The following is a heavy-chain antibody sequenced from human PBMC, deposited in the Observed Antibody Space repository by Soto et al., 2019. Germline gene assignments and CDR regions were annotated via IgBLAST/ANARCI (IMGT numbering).Heavy chain of an antibody. D-gene: IGHD3-16*01. CDR1: GFPFSSYA. V-gene: IGHV3-23*01. CDR3: AKGGYYPLFDI. CDR2: ISGSGGRT. Sequence: GGSLRLSCVASGFPFSSYAMIWVRQTPGKGLEWVSGISGSGGRTYYADSVKGRFTISRDNSNNTLSLQMHILRVEDTAVYFCAKGGYYPLFDIWGQGTMVTDSS. J-gene: IGHJ3*02.